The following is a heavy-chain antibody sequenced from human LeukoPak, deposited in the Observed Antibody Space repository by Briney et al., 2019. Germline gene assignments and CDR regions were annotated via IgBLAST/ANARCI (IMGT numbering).Heavy chain of an antibody. V-gene: IGHV3-23*01. D-gene: IGHD3-10*01. J-gene: IGHJ5*02. CDR2: ISGSGYIT. CDR3: AGMNYYGSGS. CDR1: GFTFSSYD. Sequence: GGSLRLSCAASGFTFSSYDMSWVRQAPGKGLEWVSTISGSGYITYYADSVKGRFTISRDNSKNTLYLQMNSLRAEDTAVYYCAGMNYYGSGSWGQGTLVTVSS.